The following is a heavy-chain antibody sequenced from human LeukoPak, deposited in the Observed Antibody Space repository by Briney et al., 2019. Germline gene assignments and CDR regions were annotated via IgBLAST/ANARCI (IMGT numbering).Heavy chain of an antibody. V-gene: IGHV4-4*02. Sequence: PSGTLSLTCAVSGGSISSSNWWSWVRQPPGKGLEWIGEIYHSGSTNYNPSLKSRVTISVDKSKNQFSLKLSSVTAADTAVYYCARLYYYDSSGYYDYWGQGTLVTVSS. J-gene: IGHJ4*02. CDR1: GGSISSSNW. D-gene: IGHD3-22*01. CDR3: ARLYYYDSSGYYDY. CDR2: IYHSGST.